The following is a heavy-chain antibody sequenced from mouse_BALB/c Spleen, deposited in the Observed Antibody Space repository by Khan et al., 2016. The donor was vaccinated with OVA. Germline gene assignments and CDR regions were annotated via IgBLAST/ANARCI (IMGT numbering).Heavy chain of an antibody. J-gene: IGHJ3*01. Sequence: VQLQESGAELAKPGASVKMSCKASGYTFTSYWMHWVKQRPGQGLEWIGYINPSTGYTEYNQRFKDKATLTADISSSTAYMQLSSLASEGSAVYDCANHGSSAAWLTYWGQGTLVTVSA. CDR1: GYTFTSYW. D-gene: IGHD1-1*01. V-gene: IGHV1-7*01. CDR2: INPSTGYT. CDR3: ANHGSSAAWLTY.